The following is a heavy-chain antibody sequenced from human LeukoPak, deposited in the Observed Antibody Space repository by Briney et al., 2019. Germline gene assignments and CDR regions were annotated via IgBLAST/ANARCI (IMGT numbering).Heavy chain of an antibody. CDR3: AREGVTGGYYFDY. J-gene: IGHJ4*02. CDR2: INPNSGGT. Sequence: ASVKVSCKASGYTFTGYYMHWVRQAPGQGLEWMGWINPNSGGTNYAQKFQGRVTMTRDTSISTAYMELSRLRSDDTAVYYCAREGVTGGYYFDYWGQGTLVTVSS. V-gene: IGHV1-2*02. CDR1: GYTFTGYY. D-gene: IGHD1-14*01.